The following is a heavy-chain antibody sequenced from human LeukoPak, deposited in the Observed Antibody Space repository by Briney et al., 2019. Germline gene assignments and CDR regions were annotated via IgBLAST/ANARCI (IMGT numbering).Heavy chain of an antibody. J-gene: IGHJ5*02. CDR1: GYTFTSYD. V-gene: IGHV1-8*01. D-gene: IGHD1-26*01. CDR3: ARGGSYSYKWFDP. Sequence: ASVKVSCTTSGYTFTSYDINWVRQATGQGLEWMGWMNPNSGNTGYAQKFQGRVTMTRNTSISTAYMELSSLRSEDTAVYYCARGGSYSYKWFDPWGQGTLVTVSS. CDR2: MNPNSGNT.